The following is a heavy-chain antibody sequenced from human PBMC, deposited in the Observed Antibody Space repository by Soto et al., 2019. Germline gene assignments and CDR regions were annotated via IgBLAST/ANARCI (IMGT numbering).Heavy chain of an antibody. V-gene: IGHV1-24*01. D-gene: IGHD3-22*01. Sequence: GASVKVSCKVSGYTLTELPMHWVRQAPGKGLEWMGGFDPEDGETIYAQKFQGRVTMTEDTSTDTAYMELSSLRSEDTAVYYCATVLAYYDSSAPLWPFNYAFDIWGQGTMVTVSS. CDR1: GYTLTELP. CDR3: ATVLAYYDSSAPLWPFNYAFDI. J-gene: IGHJ3*02. CDR2: FDPEDGET.